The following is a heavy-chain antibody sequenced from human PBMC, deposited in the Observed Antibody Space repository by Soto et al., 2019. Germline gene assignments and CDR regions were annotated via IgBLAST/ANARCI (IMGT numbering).Heavy chain of an antibody. J-gene: IGHJ4*01. CDR2: ISGGGDTT. CDR3: AKGRGGSGSLTPRVDF. D-gene: IGHD3-10*01. CDR1: GFTFNNYA. V-gene: IGHV3-23*01. Sequence: EVQLSESGGGLVQPGGSLRLSCAASGFTFNNYAMTWVRQAPGKGLEWVSAISGGGDTTSYADSVKGRFTVSRDGSKNTLYLQMISLRAEDTALYYCAKGRGGSGSLTPRVDFWGHGTLVTVSS.